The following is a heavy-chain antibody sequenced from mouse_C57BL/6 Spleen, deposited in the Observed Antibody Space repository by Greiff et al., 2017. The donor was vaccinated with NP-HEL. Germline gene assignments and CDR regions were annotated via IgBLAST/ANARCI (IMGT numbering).Heavy chain of an antibody. V-gene: IGHV1-64*01. D-gene: IGHD1-1*01. CDR1: GYTFTSYW. CDR2: IHPNSGST. CDR3: AIITTVRGSYAMDY. J-gene: IGHJ4*01. Sequence: QVQLKQPGAELVKPGASVKLSCKASGYTFTSYWMHWVKQRPGQGLEWIGMIHPNSGSTNYNEKFKSKATLTVDKSSSTAYMQLSSLTSEDSAVYYCAIITTVRGSYAMDYWGQGTSVTVSS.